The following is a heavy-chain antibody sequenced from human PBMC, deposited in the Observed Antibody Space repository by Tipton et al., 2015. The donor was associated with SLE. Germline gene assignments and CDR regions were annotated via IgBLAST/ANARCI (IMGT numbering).Heavy chain of an antibody. CDR3: ARHLGASFDF. J-gene: IGHJ4*02. V-gene: IGHV4-31*03. CDR1: GGSIRSGDFY. Sequence: TLSLTCTVSGGSIRSGDFYWSWISQHPGMGLGWIGYIHDSGATFHNPSHRSRSAISVDTSQNQFSLRLTSVTAADTAVYYCARHLGASFDFWGQGILVTVSS. CDR2: IHDSGAT.